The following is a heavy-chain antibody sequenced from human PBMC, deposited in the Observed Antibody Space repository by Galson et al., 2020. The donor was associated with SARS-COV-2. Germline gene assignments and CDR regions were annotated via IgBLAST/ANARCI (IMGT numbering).Heavy chain of an antibody. Sequence: TGGSLRLSCAASGFSISSYAMHWVRQAPGKGLEWVADISYGGSNKYYPDSVKGRFTISRDNSKNTLYLHMNSLRPEDTAVYFCAKDEARPDVLIMMEDVSVVSSLDVWGQGTTVTVSS. CDR3: AKDEARPDVLIMMEDVSVVSSLDV. J-gene: IGHJ6*02. CDR1: GFSISSYA. CDR2: ISYGGSNK. V-gene: IGHV3-30*18. D-gene: IGHD2-8*01.